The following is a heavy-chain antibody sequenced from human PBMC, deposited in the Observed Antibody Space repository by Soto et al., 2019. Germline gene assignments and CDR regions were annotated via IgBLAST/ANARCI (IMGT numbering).Heavy chain of an antibody. J-gene: IGHJ6*02. CDR3: GRDPELWDENVATRPSVYYYGMDV. CDR2: ISSGSSTI. CDR1: GFSFSNYD. V-gene: IGHV3-48*04. D-gene: IGHD6-6*01. Sequence: PGGSLRLSCAASGFSFSNYDMNWVRQTPVKGLEWVSYISSGSSTIYYAASVEGRFTISRDNSKNSLYLQMDSLRADDTAMYYCGRDPELWDENVATRPSVYYYGMDVWGQGTTVTVSS.